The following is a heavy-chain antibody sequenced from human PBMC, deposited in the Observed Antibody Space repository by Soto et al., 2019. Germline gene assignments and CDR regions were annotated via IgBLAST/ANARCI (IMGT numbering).Heavy chain of an antibody. Sequence: QVQLVESGGGVVQPGRSLRLSCAASGFTFSSYGMHWVRQAPGKGLEWVAVISYDGSNKYYADSVKGRFTISRDNSKNTLYLQMNSLRDEDTAVYYCAKGDCGGYCYSIHGVDYWGQGTLVTVSS. CDR3: AKGDCGGYCYSIHGVDY. J-gene: IGHJ4*02. D-gene: IGHD2-21*02. CDR1: GFTFSSYG. V-gene: IGHV3-30*18. CDR2: ISYDGSNK.